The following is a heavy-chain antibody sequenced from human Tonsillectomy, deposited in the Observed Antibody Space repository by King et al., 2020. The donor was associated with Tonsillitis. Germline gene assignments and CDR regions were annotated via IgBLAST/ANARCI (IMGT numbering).Heavy chain of an antibody. CDR3: ARDGPTYYFDTSGDPFDY. D-gene: IGHD3-22*01. CDR1: GYTFSNYG. V-gene: IGHV1-18*01. CDR2: ISAYNGNT. J-gene: IGHJ4*02. Sequence: QLVQSGPEVKKPGASVKVSCEASGYTFSNYGISWVRQAPGQGLEWMGWISAYNGNTKYAQKLQGRVTMTTDTSTSTAYMELRSLRSDDTAVYYCARDGPTYYFDTSGDPFDYWGQGTLVTVSS.